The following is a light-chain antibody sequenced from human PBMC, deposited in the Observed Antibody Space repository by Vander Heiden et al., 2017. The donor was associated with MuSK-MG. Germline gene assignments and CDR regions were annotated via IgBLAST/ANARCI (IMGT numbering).Light chain of an antibody. Sequence: ILLAQSANVLRVSLGEGAPINCKSSQSVSYSSNNRNYLAWYQQKAGQPPKLLIYWASTRESGVPDRFTGSGSGTDFTLTIRSLQAEDVAVYYCQQYDGTPLTFGAGTRVEIK. V-gene: IGKV4-1*01. CDR1: QSVSYSSNNRNY. CDR3: QQYDGTPLT. CDR2: WAS. J-gene: IGKJ4*01.